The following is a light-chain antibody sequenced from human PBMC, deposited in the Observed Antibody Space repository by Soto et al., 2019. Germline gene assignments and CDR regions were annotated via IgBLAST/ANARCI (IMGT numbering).Light chain of an antibody. CDR3: QQYNSYQWT. Sequence: DIQMTQSPSTRSASVGDRVTITCRASQSISSWLAWYQQKPGKAPKLLIYDASSLESGVPSRFSGSGSGTEFTRTISSLQPDDFATYYCQQYNSYQWTFGQGTKVEIK. CDR1: QSISSW. CDR2: DAS. J-gene: IGKJ1*01. V-gene: IGKV1-5*01.